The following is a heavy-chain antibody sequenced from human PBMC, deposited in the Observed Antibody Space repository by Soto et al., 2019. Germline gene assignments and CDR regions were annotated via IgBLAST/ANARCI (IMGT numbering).Heavy chain of an antibody. V-gene: IGHV5-51*01. J-gene: IGHJ4*02. CDR3: VRLDWGNDHIFDY. CDR1: GYSFSNYW. D-gene: IGHD7-27*01. CDR2: IHPSDSDT. Sequence: VQLVQSGAEVKKPGESLKISCKGSGYSFSNYWIGWVRQMPGKGLEWMGIIHPSDSDTRYSPSFQGQVTISVDRSIKTAYLYWRTLKASDTAMSYCVRLDWGNDHIFDYWGQGTLVTASS.